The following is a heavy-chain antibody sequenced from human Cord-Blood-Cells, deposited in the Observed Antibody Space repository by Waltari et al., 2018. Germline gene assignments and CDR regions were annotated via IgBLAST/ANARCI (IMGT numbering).Heavy chain of an antibody. CDR2: VSHSGKT. V-gene: IGHV4-4*02. CDR3: AGDRAIGLFFDC. J-gene: IGHJ4*02. CDR1: GDPLSGNYW. D-gene: IGHD2-2*01. Sequence: QVQLQESGQGLVKPSGTLTLTCAVSGDPLSGNYWCSWVRQSPEKGLEWIGQVSHSGKTHYNPSLQSRVTISVDKAKNQFSLNLNSVTAADAAVYYCAGDRAIGLFFDCWGRGTLVTVSS.